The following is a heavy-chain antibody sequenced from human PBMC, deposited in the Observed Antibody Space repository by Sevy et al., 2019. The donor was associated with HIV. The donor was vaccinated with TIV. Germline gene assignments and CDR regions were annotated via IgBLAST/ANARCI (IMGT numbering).Heavy chain of an antibody. V-gene: IGHV3-49*04. CDR2: LKSDVYGGTA. CDR3: TRWKAAQSIFDY. CDR1: GFTFGDYC. J-gene: IGHJ4*02. Sequence: GGSLRLSCTASGFTFGDYCMSWVRQAPGKGLEWVAFLKSDVYGGTADNAASVRGRFDISRDDSKTIAYLQMNDLKTEDTGVNYCTRWKAAQSIFDYWGQGATVTVSS. D-gene: IGHD6-13*01.